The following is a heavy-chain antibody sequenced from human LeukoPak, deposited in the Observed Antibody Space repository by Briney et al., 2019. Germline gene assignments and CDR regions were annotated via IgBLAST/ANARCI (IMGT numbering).Heavy chain of an antibody. J-gene: IGHJ6*03. CDR1: GYTFTSYG. V-gene: IGHV1-18*01. CDR3: ARTPVYYYYMDV. CDR2: ISAYNGNT. Sequence: ASVKVSCKASGYTFTSYGISWVRRAPGQGLEWMGWISAYNGNTNYAQKLQGRVTMTTDTSTSTAYMELRSLRSDVTAVYYCARTPVYYYYMDVWGKGTTVTISS.